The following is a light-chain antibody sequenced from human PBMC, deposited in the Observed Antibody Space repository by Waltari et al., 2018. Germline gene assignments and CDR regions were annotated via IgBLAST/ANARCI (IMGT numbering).Light chain of an antibody. CDR3: QTWDNSAVV. V-gene: IGLV3-1*01. CDR1: GLGDKY. CDR2: QDI. Sequence: SYELTQPHSVSVSPGQTASITCSGDGLGDKYVSWYQQKPGQSPVLVIFQDIMRPSGFPGRFSGSNSWNTATLTISGTQAMDEADYYCQTWDNSAVVFGGGTKLTVL. J-gene: IGLJ2*01.